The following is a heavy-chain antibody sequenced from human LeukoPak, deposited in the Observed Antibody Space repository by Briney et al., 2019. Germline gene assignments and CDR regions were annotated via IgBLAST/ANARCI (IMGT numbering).Heavy chain of an antibody. J-gene: IGHJ4*02. D-gene: IGHD4-23*01. V-gene: IGHV1-46*01. CDR3: ARGAYGGDFDY. Sequence: ASVKVSCKASGYTFTSYYMHWVRQAPGQGLEWMGIINPSGGSTSYAQKFQGRVTMTRDMSTSAVYMELSSLRSEDTAVYYCARGAYGGDFDYWGQGTLVTVSS. CDR2: INPSGGST. CDR1: GYTFTSYY.